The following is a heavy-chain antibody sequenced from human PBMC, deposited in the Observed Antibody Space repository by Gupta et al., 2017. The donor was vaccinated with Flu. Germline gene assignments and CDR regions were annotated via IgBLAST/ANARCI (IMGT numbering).Heavy chain of an antibody. CDR3: AREIAVAGLELSVLDYGMDV. Sequence: QVQLVQSGAEVKKPGSSVKVSCKASGGTFSSYAISWVRQAPGQGLEWMGGIIPIFGTANYAQKFQGRVTITADKSTSTAYMELSSLRSEDTAVYYCAREIAVAGLELSVLDYGMDVWGQGTTVTVSS. CDR2: IIPIFGTA. D-gene: IGHD6-19*01. V-gene: IGHV1-69*06. CDR1: GGTFSSYA. J-gene: IGHJ6*02.